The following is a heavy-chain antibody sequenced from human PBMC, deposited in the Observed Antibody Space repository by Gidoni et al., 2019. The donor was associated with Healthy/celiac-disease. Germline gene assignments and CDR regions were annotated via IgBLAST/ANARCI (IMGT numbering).Heavy chain of an antibody. CDR3: APTVYGDYGARS. CDR2: IYSGGSS. J-gene: IGHJ4*02. D-gene: IGHD4-17*01. V-gene: IGHV3-66*02. Sequence: EVPLVESGGGLVQPGGSLGLSCAASGFTVSSNYMSWVRQAPGKGLEWVSVIYSGGSSYYADSVKGRFTISRDNSKNTLYLQMNSLRAEDTAVYYCAPTVYGDYGARSWGQGTLVTVSS. CDR1: GFTVSSNY.